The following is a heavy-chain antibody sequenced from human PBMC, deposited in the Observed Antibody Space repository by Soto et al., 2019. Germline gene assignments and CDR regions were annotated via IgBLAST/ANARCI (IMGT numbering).Heavy chain of an antibody. CDR1: GGSISSGHYY. J-gene: IGHJ4*02. CDR3: ARDVGFGEGIDY. CDR2: IYYSGTT. V-gene: IGHV4-30-4*01. Sequence: LSLTCTVSGGSISSGHYYWSWVRQPPGKGLEWIGYIYYSGTTYNNPSLKSRSTISLDTSKNQFSLKLSSVTAADTAVYYCARDVGFGEGIDYWGQGTLVTVSS. D-gene: IGHD3-10*01.